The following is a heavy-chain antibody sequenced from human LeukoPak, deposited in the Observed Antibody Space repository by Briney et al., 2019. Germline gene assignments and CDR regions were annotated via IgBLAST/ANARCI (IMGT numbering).Heavy chain of an antibody. CDR2: ISSSSSYI. J-gene: IGHJ3*02. CDR1: GFTFSSYS. CDR3: ARDLGGDSSAMAGAFDI. V-gene: IGHV3-21*01. D-gene: IGHD3-22*01. Sequence: GGSLRLSCAASGFTFSSYSMNRVRQAPGKGLEWVSSISSSSSYIYYADSVKGRFTISRDNAKNSLYLQMNSLRAEDTAVYYCARDLGGDSSAMAGAFDIWGQGTMVTVSS.